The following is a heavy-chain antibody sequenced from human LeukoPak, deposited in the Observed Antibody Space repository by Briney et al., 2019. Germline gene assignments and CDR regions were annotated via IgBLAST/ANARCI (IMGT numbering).Heavy chain of an antibody. D-gene: IGHD3-16*01. J-gene: IGHJ4*02. Sequence: AGSLILSCAASGFTFSSSGMHWVRQPPGKVLEWEAVILSDGSNQIYADSVKGRFTIPRDNSTNTLYMQMNNLRAAGPAVSYCARDLGAKPLAYWGQGTLVTVSS. CDR1: GFTFSSSG. CDR2: ILSDGSNQ. CDR3: ARDLGAKPLAY. V-gene: IGHV3-33*01.